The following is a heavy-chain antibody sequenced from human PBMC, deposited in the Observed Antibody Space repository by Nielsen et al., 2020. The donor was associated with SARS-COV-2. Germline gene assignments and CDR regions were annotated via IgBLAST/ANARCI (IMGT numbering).Heavy chain of an antibody. Sequence: SVKVSCKASGGTFSSYDISWVRQAPGQGLEWMGGIIPLLNTTNYAQKFQDRVTITADESTSTAYMDLSSLRSEDAAVYYCARRGGVYGGDVDYWGQGTLVTVSS. CDR2: IIPLLNTT. J-gene: IGHJ4*02. CDR3: ARRGGVYGGDVDY. V-gene: IGHV1-69*13. D-gene: IGHD6-13*01. CDR1: GGTFSSYD.